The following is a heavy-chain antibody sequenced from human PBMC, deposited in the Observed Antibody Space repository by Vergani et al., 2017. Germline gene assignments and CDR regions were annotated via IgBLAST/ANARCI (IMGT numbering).Heavy chain of an antibody. D-gene: IGHD3-10*01. CDR3: ARGTRGDTMVRGPKSWFDP. CDR1: GGTFSSYT. CDR2: IIPILGIA. Sequence: QVQLVQSGAEVKKPGSSVKVSCKASGGTFSSYTISWVRQAPGQGLEWMGRIIPILGIANYAQKFQGRVTITADKSTSTAYMELSSLRSEDTAVYYCARGTRGDTMVRGPKSWFDPWGQGTLVTVSS. V-gene: IGHV1-69*02. J-gene: IGHJ5*02.